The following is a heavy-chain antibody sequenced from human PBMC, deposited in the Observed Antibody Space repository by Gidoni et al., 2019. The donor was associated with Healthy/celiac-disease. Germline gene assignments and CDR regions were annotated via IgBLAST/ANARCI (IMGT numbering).Heavy chain of an antibody. CDR2: FDPEDGET. Sequence: QVQLVQSGAEVKKPGASVKVSCQVSGYTLTELSMHWVRQAPGKGLEWMGGFDPEDGETIYAQKFQGRVTMTEDTSTDTAYMELSSLRSEDTAVYYCATDPPFLVPAAQRGFDPWGQGTLVTVSA. CDR1: GYTLTELS. D-gene: IGHD2-2*01. J-gene: IGHJ5*02. V-gene: IGHV1-24*01. CDR3: ATDPPFLVPAAQRGFDP.